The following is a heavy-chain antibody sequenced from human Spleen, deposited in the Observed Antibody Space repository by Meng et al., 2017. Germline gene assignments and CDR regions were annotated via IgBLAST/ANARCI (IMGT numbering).Heavy chain of an antibody. D-gene: IGHD4-11*01. CDR1: GYTFANYP. Sequence: QVQFVQSGAEGKKPGASVKVSCKASGYTFANYPVHWVRQAPGQRLEWMGGINAGKGNIKYSQKFQGRITITGATYATTVYMELTGLTSEDTAVYFCAREEDYRNYFDNWGQGTLVTVSS. CDR2: INAGKGNI. J-gene: IGHJ4*02. CDR3: AREEDYRNYFDN. V-gene: IGHV1-3*01.